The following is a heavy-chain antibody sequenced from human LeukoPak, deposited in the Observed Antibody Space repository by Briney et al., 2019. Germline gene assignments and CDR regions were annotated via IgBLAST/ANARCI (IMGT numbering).Heavy chain of an antibody. V-gene: IGHV3-9*01. CDR2: ISWNGGGM. CDR1: GFTFDAYA. J-gene: IGHJ4*02. D-gene: IGHD3-3*01. Sequence: GGSLRLSCAASGFTFDAYAMHWVRQAPGKGLEWVSGISWNGGGMGYAVSVKGRFTISRDNAKNSLYLQMNSLRAEDTAVYYCARYPAYYDFWSGYYIWYFDYWGQGTLVTVSS. CDR3: ARYPAYYDFWSGYYIWYFDY.